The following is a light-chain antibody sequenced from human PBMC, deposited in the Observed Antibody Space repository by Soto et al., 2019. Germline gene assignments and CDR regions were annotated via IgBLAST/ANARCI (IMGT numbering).Light chain of an antibody. CDR1: SSDVGGYNY. V-gene: IGLV2-14*03. CDR3: SSYTSSSLHV. J-gene: IGLJ1*01. Sequence: QSVLTQPASVSGSPGQSITISCTGTSSDVGGYNYVSWYQQHPGKAPKLMIYDVSSRPSGVSNRFSGSKSGNTASLTVSGLQAEDEADYYCSSYTSSSLHVFGTGTKVTV. CDR2: DVS.